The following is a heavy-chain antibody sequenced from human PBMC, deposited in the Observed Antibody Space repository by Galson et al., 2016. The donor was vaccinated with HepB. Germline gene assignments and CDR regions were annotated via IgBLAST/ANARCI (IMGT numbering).Heavy chain of an antibody. CDR3: AKRGSRAGDTWITMIRGDQIYYFDY. D-gene: IGHD3-10*01. Sequence: SLRLSCAASGFTFSSYGMSWVRWAPGKGLEWVSSISGSGGSTYYADSVKGRFTISRDHSKNTLYLQMNSLRAEDTAVYYCAKRGSRAGDTWITMIRGDQIYYFDYWGQGTLVTVSS. V-gene: IGHV3-23*01. CDR1: GFTFSSYG. J-gene: IGHJ4*02. CDR2: ISGSGGST.